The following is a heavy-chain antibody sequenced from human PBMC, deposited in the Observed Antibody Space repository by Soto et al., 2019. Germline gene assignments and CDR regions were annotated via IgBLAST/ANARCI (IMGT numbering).Heavy chain of an antibody. CDR1: GFNFQNYD. V-gene: IGHV3-23*01. D-gene: IGHD6-19*01. Sequence: EVQLLESGGGLVQPGGSLRLSCAGSGFNFQNYDMSWVRQAPGKGLEWVSGISRGGDDTYYADSVKGRFIISRDNSKNTLYLQIHGLRADDTALFYWAYSSGWMDALDIWGQGTMVTVST. J-gene: IGHJ3*02. CDR2: ISRGGDDT. CDR3: AYSSGWMDALDI.